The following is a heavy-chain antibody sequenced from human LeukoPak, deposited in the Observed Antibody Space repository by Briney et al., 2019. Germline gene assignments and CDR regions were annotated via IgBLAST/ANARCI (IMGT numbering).Heavy chain of an antibody. D-gene: IGHD4-23*01. Sequence: GGSLRLSCAGSGFAFHAYALHWVRQAPGKGLEWGAGINWNSGRMGYVDSVKGRFAISRDNAKNSLYLQMNRLRPEDTAVYYCAKDRGGNGDYFYGMDVWGQPTTVTVS. J-gene: IGHJ6*02. V-gene: IGHV3-9*01. CDR1: GFAFHAYA. CDR3: AKDRGGNGDYFYGMDV. CDR2: INWNSGRM.